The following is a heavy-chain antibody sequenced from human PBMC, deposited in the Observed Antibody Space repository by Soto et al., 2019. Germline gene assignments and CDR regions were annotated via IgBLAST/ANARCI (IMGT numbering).Heavy chain of an antibody. CDR1: GYTFTSYG. V-gene: IGHV1-18*01. D-gene: IGHD2-8*02. CDR3: ARDGGVLPRSHP. J-gene: IGHJ5*02. Sequence: QVQLVQSGAEVKKPGASVKVSCKASGYTFTSYGISWVRQAPGQGLEWMGWISAYNGNTNYAQTLQGRVTMTTDTSTSEVYVQLRGLSSDDTVVYASARDGGVLPRSHPWGQGALVTVAS. CDR2: ISAYNGNT.